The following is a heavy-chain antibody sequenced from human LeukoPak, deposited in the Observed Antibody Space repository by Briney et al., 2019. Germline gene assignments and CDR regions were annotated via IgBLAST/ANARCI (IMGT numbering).Heavy chain of an antibody. V-gene: IGHV4-39*01. CDR3: ARNRPYYYFDY. Sequence: SETLSLTCTVSGGSISSSSYYWGWIRQPPGKGLEWIGSIYYSGSTYYNPSLKSRVTISVDTSKNQFSLKLSSETAADTAVYYCARNRPYYYFDYWGQGTLVTVSS. CDR2: IYYSGST. D-gene: IGHD3-10*01. J-gene: IGHJ4*02. CDR1: GGSISSSSYY.